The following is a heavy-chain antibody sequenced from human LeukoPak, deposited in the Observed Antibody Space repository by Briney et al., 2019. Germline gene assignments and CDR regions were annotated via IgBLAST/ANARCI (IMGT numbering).Heavy chain of an antibody. CDR2: IYTSGST. J-gene: IGHJ4*02. D-gene: IGHD2-2*01. Sequence: SETLSLTCTVSGDSIRSYYWSCIRQPAGKGLEWIGRIYTSGSTNYNPSLKSRVTMSVDTSKKQFSLKLSSVTAADTAVYYCARESTTCYTDCYFDYWGQGTLVTVSS. CDR3: ARESTTCYTDCYFDY. V-gene: IGHV4-4*07. CDR1: GDSIRSYY.